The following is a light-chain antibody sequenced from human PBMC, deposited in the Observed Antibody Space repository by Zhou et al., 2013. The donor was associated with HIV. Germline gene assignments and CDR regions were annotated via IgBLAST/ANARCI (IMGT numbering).Light chain of an antibody. CDR2: DTS. J-gene: IGKJ5*01. Sequence: EIVLTQSPAILYLSPGERATLSCRASQSISNYLMWYQHKPGQAPRLLMYDTSNGATGVPARFSGSGSGTDFTLTISSLEPEDFAIYYCQQRSDWPGITFGQGTRLEMK. CDR3: QQRSDWPGIT. V-gene: IGKV3-11*01. CDR1: QSISNY.